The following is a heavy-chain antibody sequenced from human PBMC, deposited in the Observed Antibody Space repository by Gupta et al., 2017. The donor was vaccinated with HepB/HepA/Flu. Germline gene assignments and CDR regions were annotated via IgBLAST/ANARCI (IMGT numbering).Heavy chain of an antibody. D-gene: IGHD2-15*01. Sequence: EVQLVESGGGLVKPGGSLRLSCSASGFTFTNAWMSWVRQAPGKCLEWGGRIRRNNDGGATVVAALVKDRLTISRDESVNNGELQMKSRQNADTAVYYCGAGRVPSTLLLDSWGQGRLVTVSS. CDR2: IRRNNDGGAT. CDR1: GFTFTNAW. V-gene: IGHV3-15*01. CDR3: GAGRVPSTLLLDS. J-gene: IGHJ4*02.